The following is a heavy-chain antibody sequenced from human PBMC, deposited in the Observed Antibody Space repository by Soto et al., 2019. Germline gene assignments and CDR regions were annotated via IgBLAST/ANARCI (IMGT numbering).Heavy chain of an antibody. D-gene: IGHD5-18*01. CDR3: ARGRKYTDY. Sequence: GGSLRLSCAASGFTFSDYYMTWIRQAPGKGLEWVSCISGSGSARYHADSLKGRFTISRDNAKNSLSLQMNNLTADDTAVYYCARGRKYTDYWGQGTLVTVSS. CDR1: GFTFSDYY. J-gene: IGHJ4*02. V-gene: IGHV3-11*01. CDR2: ISGSGSAR.